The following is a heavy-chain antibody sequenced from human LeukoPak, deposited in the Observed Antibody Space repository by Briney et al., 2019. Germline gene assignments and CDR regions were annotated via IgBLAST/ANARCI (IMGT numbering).Heavy chain of an antibody. D-gene: IGHD2-2*01. J-gene: IGHJ6*01. CDR3: ARDRHIVVVPTAIYYYYGMDV. CDR1: GFTFSSYS. V-gene: IGHV3-48*02. CDR2: ISSSSSTI. Sequence: GGSLRLSCAASGFTFSSYSMNWARQAPGKGLEWVSYISSSSSTIYYADSVKGRFTISRDNAKNSLYLQMNSLRDEDTAVYYCARDRHIVVVPTAIYYYYGMDVWGQGATVTVSS.